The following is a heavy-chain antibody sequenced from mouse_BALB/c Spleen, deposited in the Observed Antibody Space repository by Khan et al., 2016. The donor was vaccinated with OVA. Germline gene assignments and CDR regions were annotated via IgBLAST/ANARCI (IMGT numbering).Heavy chain of an antibody. CDR3: ARNYDYDEGLAY. V-gene: IGHV2-2*02. CDR1: GFSLTSYG. D-gene: IGHD2-4*01. J-gene: IGHJ3*01. Sequence: VELVESGPGLVQPSQSLSITCTVSGFSLTSYGVHWVRQSPGKGLEWLGVIWSGGSTDYNAAFISKLTICKDNSKSQAFFKMNNLQANDTAIYYCARNYDYDEGLAYWGQGTLVTVSA. CDR2: IWSGGST.